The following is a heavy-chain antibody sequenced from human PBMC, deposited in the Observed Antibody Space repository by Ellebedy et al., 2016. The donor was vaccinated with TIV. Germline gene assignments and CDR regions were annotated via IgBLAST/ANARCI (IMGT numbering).Heavy chain of an antibody. Sequence: PGGSLRLSCAASGFTFSRYSMNWVRQAPGKGLEWVSSISRSSSYIYYADSVKGRFTISSANAKNSLYLQMNSLGAEETAVYYGARQSQKMATIPGDLGYWGQGTLVTVSS. D-gene: IGHD5-24*01. CDR1: GFTFSRYS. J-gene: IGHJ4*02. V-gene: IGHV3-21*01. CDR2: ISRSSSYI. CDR3: ARQSQKMATIPGDLGY.